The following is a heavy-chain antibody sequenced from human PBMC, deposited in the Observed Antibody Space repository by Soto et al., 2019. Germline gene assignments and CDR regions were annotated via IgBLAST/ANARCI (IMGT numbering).Heavy chain of an antibody. CDR1: GFTFSSYA. D-gene: IGHD6-13*01. J-gene: IGHJ6*02. CDR3: AKTRPAGLQVGVAAGNINYGMDV. V-gene: IGHV3-23*01. CDR2: ISGSGGST. Sequence: PGGSLRLSCAASGFTFSSYAMSWVRQAPGKGLEWVSAISGSGGSTYYADSVKGRFTISRDNSKNTLYLQMNSLRAEDTAVYYCAKTRPAGLQVGVAAGNINYGMDVWGQGTTVTVSS.